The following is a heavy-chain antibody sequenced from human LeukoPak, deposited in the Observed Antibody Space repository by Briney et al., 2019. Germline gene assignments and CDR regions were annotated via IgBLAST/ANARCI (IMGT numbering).Heavy chain of an antibody. CDR3: ARDRPLSSGWYLYYFDY. CDR2: IKQDGSEK. Sequence: GGSLRLSCAASGFAFSSYWMSWVRQAPGKGLEWVANIKQDGSEKYYVDSVKGRFTISRDNAQNSLYLQMNSLGAEDTAVYYCARDRPLSSGWYLYYFDYWGQGTLVTVSS. J-gene: IGHJ4*02. D-gene: IGHD6-19*01. CDR1: GFAFSSYW. V-gene: IGHV3-7*01.